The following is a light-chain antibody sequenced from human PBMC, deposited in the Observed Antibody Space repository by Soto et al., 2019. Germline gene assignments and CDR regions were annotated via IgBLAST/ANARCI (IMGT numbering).Light chain of an antibody. J-gene: IGKJ4*01. CDR1: QSVSSY. CDR2: DTS. CDR3: QQYGSSPLT. Sequence: EIVLTQSPGTLSLSVGERVTLSCRASQSVSSYLAWYQQTPGQAPRLLIYDTSNRATGTPDRFSGSGSWKDFTLTISRLEPEEFTVYYCQQYGSSPLTFGGGTTVEIK. V-gene: IGKV3-20*01.